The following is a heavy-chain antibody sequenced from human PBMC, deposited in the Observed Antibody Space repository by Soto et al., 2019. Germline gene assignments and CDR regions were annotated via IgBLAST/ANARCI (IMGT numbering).Heavy chain of an antibody. CDR2: IWYDGSNK. J-gene: IGHJ6*03. Sequence: GGSLRLSCAASGFTFSSYGMHWVRQAPGKGLEWVAVIWYDGSNKYYADSVKGRFTISRDNSKNTLYLQMNSLRAEDTAVYYGAREGGHYYYYMDGWGKGTTVTLSS. V-gene: IGHV3-33*01. CDR3: AREGGHYYYYMDG. CDR1: GFTFSSYG. D-gene: IGHD3-16*01.